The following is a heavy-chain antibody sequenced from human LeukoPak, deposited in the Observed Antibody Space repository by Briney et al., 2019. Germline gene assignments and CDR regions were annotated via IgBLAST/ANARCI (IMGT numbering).Heavy chain of an antibody. V-gene: IGHV1-2*02. CDR1: GYTFTGYY. J-gene: IGHJ4*02. Sequence: ASVKVSCKASGYTFTGYYMHWVRQAPGQGLEWMGWINPNSGGTNYAQKFQGRVTMTRDTSTSTAYMELSRLRSDDTAVYYCARDHEWLYYFDYWGQGTLVTVSS. CDR3: ARDHEWLYYFDY. D-gene: IGHD5-12*01. CDR2: INPNSGGT.